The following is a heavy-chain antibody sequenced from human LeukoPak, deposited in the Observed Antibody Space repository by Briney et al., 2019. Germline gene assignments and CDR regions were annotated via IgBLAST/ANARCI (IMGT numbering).Heavy chain of an antibody. CDR1: GYSISSGYY. CDR3: ARRETYYDFWSGSNPAWFDP. D-gene: IGHD3-3*01. V-gene: IGHV4-38-2*01. J-gene: IGHJ5*02. CDR2: IYHSGST. Sequence: SETLSLTCAVSGYSISSGYYWGWIRQPPGKGLEWIGSIYHSGSTYYNPSLKSRVTISVDTSKNQFYLKLSSVTAADTAVYYCARRETYYDFWSGSNPAWFDPWGQGTLVTVSP.